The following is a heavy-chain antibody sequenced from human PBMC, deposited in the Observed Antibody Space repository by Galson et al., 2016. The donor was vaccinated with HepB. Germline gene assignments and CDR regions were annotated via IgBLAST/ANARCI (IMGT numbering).Heavy chain of an antibody. V-gene: IGHV3-53*05. J-gene: IGHJ4*02. Sequence: SLRLSCAASGFTVTRSYMSWVRQAPGQGLEWVSVIYSGGATYYTDSVRGRFTISSDDSKNTLFLQMDSLRPKDTAAYYCARGLVGSTTAFDSWGQGTLVAVSS. CDR3: ARGLVGSTTAFDS. D-gene: IGHD1-26*01. CDR1: GFTVTRSY. CDR2: IYSGGAT.